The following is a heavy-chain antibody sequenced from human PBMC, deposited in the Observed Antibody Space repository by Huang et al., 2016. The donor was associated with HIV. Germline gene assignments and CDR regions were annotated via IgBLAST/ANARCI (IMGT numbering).Heavy chain of an antibody. V-gene: IGHV1-8*01. Sequence: QVQLVQSGAEVKTPGASVTVSCKASGYTFSSHDINWVRQAPGQGLEWMGRRNPKSGHTGYSQKVQGRVNITRSTSITTAYMELSSLRSADTAVYYCVRGTRYGDYGLRHYYYYMDVWGKGTTVTVSS. CDR1: GYTFSSHD. D-gene: IGHD4-17*01. CDR3: VRGTRYGDYGLRHYYYYMDV. J-gene: IGHJ6*03. CDR2: RNPKSGHT.